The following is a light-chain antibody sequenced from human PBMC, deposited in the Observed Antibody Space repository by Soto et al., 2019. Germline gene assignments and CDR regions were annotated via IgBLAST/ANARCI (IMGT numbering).Light chain of an antibody. Sequence: EIVVTQSPAILSVSPGERVSLYCWASQGVRGHLAWYRQTPGQTPRLLIHDSSSRATGVPARFSASGSGTEFVLTISSLQSEDFAIYYCQQYDTWPFTFGGGTKIEIK. CDR1: QGVRGH. CDR3: QQYDTWPFT. CDR2: DSS. J-gene: IGKJ4*01. V-gene: IGKV3-15*01.